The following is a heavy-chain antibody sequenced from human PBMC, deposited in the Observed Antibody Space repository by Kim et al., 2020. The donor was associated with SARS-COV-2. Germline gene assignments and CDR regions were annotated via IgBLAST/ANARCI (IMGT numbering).Heavy chain of an antibody. V-gene: IGHV3-9*01. CDR2: DNI. Sequence: DNIGYVYSVKGRFTIPRDNAKNSVYLQMNSLRPEDTALYYCTRGRGGFNVWGQGTTVTVSS. J-gene: IGHJ6*02. D-gene: IGHD3-16*01. CDR3: TRGRGGFNV.